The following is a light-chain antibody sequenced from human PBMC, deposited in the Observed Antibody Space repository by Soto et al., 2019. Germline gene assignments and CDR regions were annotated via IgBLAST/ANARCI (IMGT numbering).Light chain of an antibody. CDR3: QQYNSWPRT. CDR1: QGIVTN. J-gene: IGKJ1*01. V-gene: IGKV3-15*01. Sequence: EIVMTQSPATLSVSPGERATLSCGASQGIVTNLAWYQQRPGQSPRLLIFDTSTRATGFPARFSGSGFGTEFSLTIDNLQSEDFAVYYCQQYNSWPRTFGQGTKVEI. CDR2: DTS.